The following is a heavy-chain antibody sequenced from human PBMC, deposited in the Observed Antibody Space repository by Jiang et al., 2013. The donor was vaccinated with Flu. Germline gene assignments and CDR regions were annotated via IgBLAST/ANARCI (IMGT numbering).Heavy chain of an antibody. CDR2: ISYSGST. Sequence: LLKASETLSLTCTVSGASISSYYWSWIRQPPGKGLEWIGYISYSGSTNYNPSLKSRVTISVDTSKNQFSLKLSSVTAADTAVYYCARGAEARANAWYDYWGQGTLVTVSS. D-gene: IGHD6-13*01. CDR3: ARGAEARANAWYDY. CDR1: GASISSYY. J-gene: IGHJ4*02. V-gene: IGHV4-59*01.